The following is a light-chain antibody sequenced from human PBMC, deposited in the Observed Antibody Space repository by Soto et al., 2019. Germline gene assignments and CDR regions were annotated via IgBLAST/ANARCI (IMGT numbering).Light chain of an antibody. Sequence: QSVLTQPPSVSAAPGQRVTISCSGNSSNVGDNFVSWYQQPPEAAPKRLIYDNHKRPSWIPDRFSGSKSGTSATLGITGLQTGDEADYYCATWDGSLSLVVFGGGTKLTVL. J-gene: IGLJ2*01. V-gene: IGLV1-51*01. CDR2: DNH. CDR1: SSNVGDNF. CDR3: ATWDGSLSLVV.